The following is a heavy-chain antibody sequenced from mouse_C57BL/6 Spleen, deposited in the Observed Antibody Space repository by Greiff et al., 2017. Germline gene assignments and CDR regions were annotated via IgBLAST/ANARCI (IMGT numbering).Heavy chain of an antibody. CDR2: IDPSDSYT. D-gene: IGHD4-1*01. J-gene: IGHJ3*01. Sequence: QVQLQQPGAELVMPGASVKLSCKASGYTFTSYWMHWVKQRPGQGLEWIGEIDPSDSYTNYNQKFKGKSTLTVDKSSSTAYMQLSSLTSEDSAVYYCARKLGRGAWFAYWGQGTLVTVSA. V-gene: IGHV1-69*01. CDR3: ARKLGRGAWFAY. CDR1: GYTFTSYW.